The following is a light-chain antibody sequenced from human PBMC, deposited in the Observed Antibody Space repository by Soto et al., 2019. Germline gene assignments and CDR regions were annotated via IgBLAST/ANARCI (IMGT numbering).Light chain of an antibody. CDR1: QDINTF. Sequence: DIQMTQSPSTLSASVGDRVTITCRASQDINTFLAWYQQKPGKAPKLLIYKASSLESGVPSRFSGSGSGTEFTLTISSLQPDDFATYYCQQYNSYPWTFGQGTKVDI. V-gene: IGKV1-5*03. J-gene: IGKJ1*01. CDR2: KAS. CDR3: QQYNSYPWT.